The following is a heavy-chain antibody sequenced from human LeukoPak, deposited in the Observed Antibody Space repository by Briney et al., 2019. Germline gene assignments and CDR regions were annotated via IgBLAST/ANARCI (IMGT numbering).Heavy chain of an antibody. CDR2: ISYDGSNK. Sequence: GGSLRLSCAASGFTFSSYGMHWVRQAPGKGLEWVAVISYDGSNKYYADSVKGRFTISRDSSKNTLYLQMNSLRAEDTAVYYCARAPYSSGFDYWGQGTLVTVSS. CDR1: GFTFSSYG. D-gene: IGHD6-19*01. J-gene: IGHJ4*02. CDR3: ARAPYSSGFDY. V-gene: IGHV3-30*03.